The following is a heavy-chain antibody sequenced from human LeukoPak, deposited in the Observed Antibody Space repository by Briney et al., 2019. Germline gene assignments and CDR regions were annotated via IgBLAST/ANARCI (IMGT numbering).Heavy chain of an antibody. V-gene: IGHV1-18*01. J-gene: IGHJ6*02. D-gene: IGHD5-18*01. CDR1: GYTFTSYG. CDR2: ISAYNGNT. Sequence: ASVKVSCKASGYTFTSYGISWVRQAPGQGLEWMGWISAYNGNTNYAQKLQGRVTMTTDTSTSTAYMELRSLRSDDTAVYYCASAELGYSYGSLYYYYGMDVWGQGTTVTVSS. CDR3: ASAELGYSYGSLYYYYGMDV.